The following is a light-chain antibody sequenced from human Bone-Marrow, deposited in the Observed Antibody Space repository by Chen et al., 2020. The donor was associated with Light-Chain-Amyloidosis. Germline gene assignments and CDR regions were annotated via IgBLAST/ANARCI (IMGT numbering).Light chain of an antibody. CDR1: SSNIGINT. J-gene: IGLJ1*01. CDR2: SDD. Sequence: QSVLTQPPSASGTPGQRVTISCSGSSSNIGINTINWYRQLPGTAPKLLIYSDDQRPSGVPARLSGSKSGTSASLAISGLQSDDEADYYCAAWDDSLNGSVFGTGTKVTVL. V-gene: IGLV1-44*01. CDR3: AAWDDSLNGSV.